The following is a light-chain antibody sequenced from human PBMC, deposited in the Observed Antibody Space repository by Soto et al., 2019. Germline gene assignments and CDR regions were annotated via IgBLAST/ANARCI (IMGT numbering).Light chain of an antibody. CDR3: QQPGSSPPYT. CDR2: GAS. CDR1: HSVSSSY. J-gene: IGKJ2*01. Sequence: EIVLTQSPGTLSLSPGERATLSCRASHSVSSSYLAWYQQKPGQAPRLLIYGASSRATGIPHRFSGSGSRTVFALAISRLECEDFAVYYGQQPGSSPPYTFGQGTQLEIK. V-gene: IGKV3-20*01.